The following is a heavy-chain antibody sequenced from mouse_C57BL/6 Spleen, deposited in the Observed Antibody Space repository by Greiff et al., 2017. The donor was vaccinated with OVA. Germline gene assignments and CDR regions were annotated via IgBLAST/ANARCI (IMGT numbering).Heavy chain of an antibody. CDR1: GFTFSSYA. J-gene: IGHJ3*01. CDR2: ISDGGSYT. CDR3: ARESSLLRPCGFAY. D-gene: IGHD1-1*01. Sequence: EVKLMESGGGLVKPGGSLKLSCAASGFTFSSYAMSWVRQTPEKRLEWVATISDGGSYTYYPDNVKGRFTISRDNAKNNLYLQMSHLKSEDTAMYYCARESSLLRPCGFAYWGQGTLVTVSA. V-gene: IGHV5-4*01.